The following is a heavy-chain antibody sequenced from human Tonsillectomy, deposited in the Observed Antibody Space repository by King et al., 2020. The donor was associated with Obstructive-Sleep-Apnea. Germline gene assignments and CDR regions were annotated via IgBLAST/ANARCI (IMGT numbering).Heavy chain of an antibody. D-gene: IGHD3-10*01. CDR1: GFTFSSYS. J-gene: IGHJ6*02. Sequence: VQLVESGGGLVKPGGSLRLSCAASGFTFSSYSMNWVRQAPGKGLEWVSSISSSSSYIYYADSVKVRFTISRDNAKNSLYLQMNSLRAEDTAVYYCARGGSGLPYGMDVWGQGTTVTVSS. V-gene: IGHV3-21*01. CDR2: ISSSSSYI. CDR3: ARGGSGLPYGMDV.